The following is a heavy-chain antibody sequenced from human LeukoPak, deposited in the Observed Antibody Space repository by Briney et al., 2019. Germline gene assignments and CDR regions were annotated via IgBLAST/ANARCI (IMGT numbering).Heavy chain of an antibody. Sequence: ASETLSLTCTVSGGSISSYYWSWIRQPPGKGLEWIGYIYYSGSTNYNPSLKSRVTISVDTSKNQFSLKLSSVTAADTAVYYCARELTAGCAFDYWGQGTLVTVSS. CDR1: GGSISSYY. J-gene: IGHJ4*02. CDR2: IYYSGST. V-gene: IGHV4-59*12. D-gene: IGHD3-9*01. CDR3: ARELTAGCAFDY.